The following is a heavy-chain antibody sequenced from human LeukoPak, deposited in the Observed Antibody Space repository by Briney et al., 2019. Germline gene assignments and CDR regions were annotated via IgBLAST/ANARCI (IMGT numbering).Heavy chain of an antibody. Sequence: ASVKVSCKASGYTFTSYYMHWVRQAPGQGLEWMGIINPSGGSTSYAQKFQGRVTMTRDTSISTAYMELSRLRSDDTAVYYCASGWGGYQDYWGQGTLVTVSS. CDR1: GYTFTSYY. J-gene: IGHJ4*02. V-gene: IGHV1-46*01. D-gene: IGHD5-12*01. CDR2: INPSGGST. CDR3: ASGWGGYQDY.